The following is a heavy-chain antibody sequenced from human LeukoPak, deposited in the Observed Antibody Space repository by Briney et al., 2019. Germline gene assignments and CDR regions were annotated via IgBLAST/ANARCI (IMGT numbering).Heavy chain of an antibody. CDR2: IYYSGNT. CDR3: ARGGIWFDP. V-gene: IGHV4-39*01. J-gene: IGHJ5*02. Sequence: NPSETLSLTCTVSGVSISSSNSYWGWIRQPPGKGLERIGSIYYSGNTYYNASLKSQVSISIDTSKNQFSLKLTSVTAADTAVYYCARGGIWFDPWGQGTLVTVSS. D-gene: IGHD1-14*01. CDR1: GVSISSSNSY.